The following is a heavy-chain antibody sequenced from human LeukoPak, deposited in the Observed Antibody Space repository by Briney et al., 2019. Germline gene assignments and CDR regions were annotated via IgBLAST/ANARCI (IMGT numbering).Heavy chain of an antibody. CDR1: GFTFSSYG. CDR3: ARGPMTTVPPFDY. V-gene: IGHV3-30*03. D-gene: IGHD4-17*01. CDR2: TSHDGSNK. J-gene: IGHJ4*02. Sequence: GGSLRLSCAASGFTFSSYGMHWVRQAPGKGLEWVAVTSHDGSNKYYADSVKGRFTISRDNSKNTLYLQMNSLRVEDTAVYYCARGPMTTVPPFDYWGQGTLVTVSS.